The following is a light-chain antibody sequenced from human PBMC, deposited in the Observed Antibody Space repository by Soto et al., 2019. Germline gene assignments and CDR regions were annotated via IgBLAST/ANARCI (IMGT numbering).Light chain of an antibody. CDR1: QGISTF. V-gene: IGKV1-9*01. CDR2: DAS. J-gene: IGKJ4*01. CDR3: QQVNNYPLT. Sequence: DVQLTQSPSFMSASVGDRVRITCRASQGISTFLAWYQQHPGTAPKRLIYDASNLQSVVPSRFSGSGAGTEFTLTISSMQPEDFATYYCQQVNNYPLTFGGGTKVEIK.